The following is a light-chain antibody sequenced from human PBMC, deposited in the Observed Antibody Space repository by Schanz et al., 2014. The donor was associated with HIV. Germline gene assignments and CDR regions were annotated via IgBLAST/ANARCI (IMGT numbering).Light chain of an antibody. CDR3: AAWDVLLNGPV. CDR2: DVS. V-gene: IGLV2-14*01. J-gene: IGLJ7*01. CDR1: SSDVGGYNY. Sequence: QSVLTQPASVSGSPGQSITISCTGTSSDVGGYNYVSWYQQHPGKAPKLMIYDVSNRPSGVSNRFSGSKSGNTASLTISGLQAEDEADYYCAAWDVLLNGPVFGGGTQLTVL.